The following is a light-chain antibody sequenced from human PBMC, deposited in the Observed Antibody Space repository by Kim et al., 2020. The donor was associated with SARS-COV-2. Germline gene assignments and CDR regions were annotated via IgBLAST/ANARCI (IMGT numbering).Light chain of an antibody. V-gene: IGLV1-51*01. CDR1: SSNIGNNY. J-gene: IGLJ2*01. CDR3: GTWDSNLSAV. CDR2: DNN. Sequence: QSVLTQPPSVSAAPGQKVTISCSGSSSNIGNNYVSWYQHLPGTAPKLLIYDNNKRPSGIPDRFSGSKSGTSATLGITGLQTGDEADYYCGTWDSNLSAVFGGGTKLTVL.